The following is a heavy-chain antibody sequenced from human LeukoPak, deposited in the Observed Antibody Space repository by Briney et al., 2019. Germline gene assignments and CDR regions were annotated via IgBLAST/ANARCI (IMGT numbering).Heavy chain of an antibody. D-gene: IGHD3-3*01. V-gene: IGHV1-69*02. CDR1: GGTFSSYT. Sequence: SVKVSCKASGGTFSSYTISWVRQAPGQGLEWMGRIIPILGIANYAQKFQGRVTITADKSTSTAYMELSSLRSEDTAVYYCARGSYDFWSGYFHADYYYYMDVWGKGTTDPVSS. J-gene: IGHJ6*03. CDR3: ARGSYDFWSGYFHADYYYYMDV. CDR2: IIPILGIA.